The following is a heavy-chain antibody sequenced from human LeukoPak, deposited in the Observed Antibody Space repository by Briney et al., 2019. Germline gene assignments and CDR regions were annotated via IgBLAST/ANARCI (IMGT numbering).Heavy chain of an antibody. D-gene: IGHD4-17*01. Sequence: SETLSLTCTVSGGSISSSSYYWGWIRQPPGKGLEWIGSIYYDGSTYYNSSLKSRVTISVDTSKNQFSLKLSPVTAADTAVYYCARVNGDGDDTMIDYWGQGTLVTVSS. V-gene: IGHV4-39*07. CDR2: IYYDGST. CDR3: ARVNGDGDDTMIDY. J-gene: IGHJ4*02. CDR1: GGSISSSSYY.